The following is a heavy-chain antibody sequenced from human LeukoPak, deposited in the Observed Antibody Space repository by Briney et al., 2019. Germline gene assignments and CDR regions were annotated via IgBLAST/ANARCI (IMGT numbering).Heavy chain of an antibody. Sequence: PGGSLRLSCAASGFIFSNYAMHWVRQAPGQGLEWMGFINPSGSSAAYAQKFQGRLTMTRDMFTSTDYMELTSLTSDDTAVYYCARDNSVGETAWWFDPWGQGTLVTVSS. J-gene: IGHJ5*02. CDR2: INPSGSSA. CDR3: ARDNSVGETAWWFDP. CDR1: GFIFSNYA. D-gene: IGHD1-26*01. V-gene: IGHV1-46*01.